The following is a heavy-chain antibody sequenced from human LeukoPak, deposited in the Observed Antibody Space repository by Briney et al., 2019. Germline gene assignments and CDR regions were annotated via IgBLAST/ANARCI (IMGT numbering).Heavy chain of an antibody. D-gene: IGHD1/OR15-1a*01. Sequence: SVKVSCKASGGTFSSYAISWVRQAPGQGLEWMGGIIPIFGTTNYAQKFQGRVTITADESTSTAYMELSSLRSEDTAVYYCARADEVGNWNNPLNYWGQGTLVTVSS. CDR2: IIPIFGTT. CDR1: GGTFSSYA. V-gene: IGHV1-69*13. J-gene: IGHJ4*02. CDR3: ARADEVGNWNNPLNY.